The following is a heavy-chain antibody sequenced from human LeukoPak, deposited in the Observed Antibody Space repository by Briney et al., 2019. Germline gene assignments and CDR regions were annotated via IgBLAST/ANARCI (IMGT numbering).Heavy chain of an antibody. CDR3: ANDRSRPAARPDS. J-gene: IGHJ4*02. V-gene: IGHV3-21*01. CDR2: ISSSSSYI. D-gene: IGHD6-6*01. Sequence: GGSLRLSCAASGFTFSSYSMNWVRQAPGKGLEWVSSISSSSSYIYYADSVKGRFTISRDNAKNSLYLQMNSLSAEDTAVYYCANDRSRPAARPDSWGQGTLVTVSS. CDR1: GFTFSSYS.